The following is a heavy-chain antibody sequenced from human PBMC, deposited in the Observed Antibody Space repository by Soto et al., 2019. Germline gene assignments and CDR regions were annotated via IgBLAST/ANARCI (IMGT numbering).Heavy chain of an antibody. D-gene: IGHD4-17*01. Sequence: QVQLQESGPGLVKPSQTLSLTCTVSGGSISSGDYYWSWIRQPPGKGLEWIGYIYYSGSTYYNPSLKRXATXSXDTSKNQFSLKLSSVTAADTAVYYCARGSTVTLNDYWGQGTLVTVSS. CDR3: ARGSTVTLNDY. CDR1: GGSISSGDYY. CDR2: IYYSGST. J-gene: IGHJ4*02. V-gene: IGHV4-30-4*01.